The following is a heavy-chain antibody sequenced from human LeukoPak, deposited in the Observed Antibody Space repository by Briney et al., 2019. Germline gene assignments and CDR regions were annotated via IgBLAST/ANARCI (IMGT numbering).Heavy chain of an antibody. D-gene: IGHD1-7*01. CDR3: ARVHPGTWNSHTSDY. CDR1: GFTFSSYA. J-gene: IGHJ4*02. V-gene: IGHV3-21*01. Sequence: GRSLRLSCAASGFTFSSYAMHWVRQAPGKGLEWVSSISSSSSYIYYADSVKGRFTISRDNAKNSLYLQMNSLRAEDTAVYYCARVHPGTWNSHTSDYWGQGTLVTVSS. CDR2: ISSSSSYI.